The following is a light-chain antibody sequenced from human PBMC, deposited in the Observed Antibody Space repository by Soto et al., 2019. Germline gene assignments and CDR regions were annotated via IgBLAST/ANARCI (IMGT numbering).Light chain of an antibody. CDR3: SSYTSTNTVI. CDR1: SSDVGGYNF. V-gene: IGLV2-14*03. CDR2: DVR. Sequence: QSALTQPASVSGSPGQSITISCTGTSSDVGGYNFVSWYQQHPGKAPKFIIYDVRNRPSGVSNGFSGSRSGNTASLTISGLQAEDEADYYCSSYTSTNTVIFGGGTKLTVL. J-gene: IGLJ2*01.